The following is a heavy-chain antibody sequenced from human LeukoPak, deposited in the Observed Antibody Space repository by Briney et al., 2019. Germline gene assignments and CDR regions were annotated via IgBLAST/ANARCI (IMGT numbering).Heavy chain of an antibody. V-gene: IGHV3-13*01. CDR2: IGTVGDA. CDR3: ARNNGMDV. J-gene: IGHJ6*02. CDR1: GFTFSNYD. Sequence: GGSLRLSCAASGFTFSNYDLHWVRQATGKGLEWVSSIGTVGDAYYSGSVKGRFTISKDNAKNSLYLQMNSLRAEDTALYHCARNNGMDVWGQGTTVIVSS.